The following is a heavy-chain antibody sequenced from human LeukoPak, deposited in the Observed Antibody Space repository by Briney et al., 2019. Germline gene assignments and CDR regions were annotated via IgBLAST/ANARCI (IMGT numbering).Heavy chain of an antibody. V-gene: IGHV3-33*01. D-gene: IGHD3-22*01. Sequence: PGGSLRLSCAASGFTFSSYGMHWVRQAPGKGLEWVAVIWYGGSNKYYADSVKGRFTISRDNSKNTLYLQMNSLRAEDTAVYYCARDSLPYYDSSGYRLTPFDYWGQGTLVTVSS. CDR3: ARDSLPYYDSSGYRLTPFDY. CDR1: GFTFSSYG. J-gene: IGHJ4*02. CDR2: IWYGGSNK.